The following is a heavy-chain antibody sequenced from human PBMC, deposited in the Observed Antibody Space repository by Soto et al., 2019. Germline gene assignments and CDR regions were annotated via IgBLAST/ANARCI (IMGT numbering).Heavy chain of an antibody. CDR1: GFSLSTSGVG. Sequence: QITLKESGPTLVKPTQTLTLTCTFSGFSLSTSGVGVVWISQPPGNALEWLGIIYWDDDKRYSPSLTSRLTIPKDTSKHQVVLTMTHMAPVDTGPYYCAHNLVAGTSWFDLWGQGTLVTVYS. CDR2: IYWDDDK. V-gene: IGHV2-5*02. J-gene: IGHJ5*02. CDR3: AHNLVAGTSWFDL. D-gene: IGHD6-19*01.